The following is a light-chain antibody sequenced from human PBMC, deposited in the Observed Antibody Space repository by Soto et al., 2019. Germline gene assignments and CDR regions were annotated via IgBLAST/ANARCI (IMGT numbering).Light chain of an antibody. J-gene: IGLJ1*01. CDR3: SSYTSSSTQV. CDR2: DVS. V-gene: IGLV2-14*01. CDR1: SSDVGGYND. Sequence: QSVLTQPASVSGSPGQSITISCTGTSSDVGGYNDVSWYQQHPGKAPKLMIYDVSNRPSGVSNRFSGSKSGNTASLTISGLQAEDEADYYCSSYTSSSTQVFGTGTKLTVL.